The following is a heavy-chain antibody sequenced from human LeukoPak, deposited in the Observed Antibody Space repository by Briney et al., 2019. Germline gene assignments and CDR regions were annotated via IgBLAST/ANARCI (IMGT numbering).Heavy chain of an antibody. CDR3: AREIVILPDYFYYGLDV. Sequence: PGGSLRLSCAASGFTFSDYYMTWIRQAPGKGLEWVSFISSSGDSLYYADSVRGRFTISRDNAKNSLFLRMDSLRAEDTAVYYCAREIVILPDYFYYGLDVWGQGTTVIVSS. CDR1: GFTFSDYY. D-gene: IGHD2/OR15-2a*01. V-gene: IGHV3-11*01. J-gene: IGHJ6*02. CDR2: ISSSGDSL.